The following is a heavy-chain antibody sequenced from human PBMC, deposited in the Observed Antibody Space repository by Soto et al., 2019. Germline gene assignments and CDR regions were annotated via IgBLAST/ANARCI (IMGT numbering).Heavy chain of an antibody. CDR3: AREYYDFWSGSSTGGHFDY. CDR2: IKQDGSEK. V-gene: IGHV3-7*03. CDR1: GFTFSSYW. J-gene: IGHJ4*02. Sequence: EVQLVESGGGLVQPGGSLRLSCAASGFTFSSYWMSWVRQAPGKGLEWVANIKQDGSEKYYVDSVKGRFTISRDNAKNSLYLQMNSLRAEDTAVYYCAREYYDFWSGSSTGGHFDYWGQGTLVTVSS. D-gene: IGHD3-3*01.